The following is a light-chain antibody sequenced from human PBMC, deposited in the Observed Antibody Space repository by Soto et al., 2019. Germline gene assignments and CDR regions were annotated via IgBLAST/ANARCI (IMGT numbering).Light chain of an antibody. CDR2: DAS. Sequence: EIVLTQSPATLSLSPGERATLSCRASQSVSRYLAWYQQKPGQAPRLLIYDASNSATGIPARFSGSGSGTDFTLTIGSLVPEDFAVYYCQRRSDWPSTVGGGTKVQIK. CDR1: QSVSRY. V-gene: IGKV3-11*01. J-gene: IGKJ4*01. CDR3: QRRSDWPST.